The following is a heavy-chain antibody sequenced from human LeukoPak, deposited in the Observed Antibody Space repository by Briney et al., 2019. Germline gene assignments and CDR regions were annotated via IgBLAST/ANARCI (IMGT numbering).Heavy chain of an antibody. CDR1: GGSFSGYY. J-gene: IGHJ4*02. D-gene: IGHD1-26*01. CDR3: AGYSGSYATNRGSDY. Sequence: SETLSLTCAVYGGSFSGYYWSWIRQPPGKGLEWIGEINHSGSTNYNPSLKSRVTISVDTSKNQFSLKLSSVTAADTAVYYCAGYSGSYATNRGSDYWGQGTLVTVSS. CDR2: INHSGST. V-gene: IGHV4-34*01.